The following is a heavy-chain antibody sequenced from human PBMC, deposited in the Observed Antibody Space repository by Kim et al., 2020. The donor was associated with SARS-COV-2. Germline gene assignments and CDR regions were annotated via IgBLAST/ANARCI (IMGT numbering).Heavy chain of an antibody. CDR1: GYNFANYW. J-gene: IGHJ5*01. Sequence: GESLKISCEASGYNFANYWIAWVRQMPGKGLEWMGIIYPGDTHTIYSPSFRGQITISVVRSIRTTYLEWSSLKASDTAIYYCAKREYDNGDTWFDSWGQGTLVTVSS. D-gene: IGHD1-1*01. CDR2: IYPGDTHT. V-gene: IGHV5-51*01. CDR3: AKREYDNGDTWFDS.